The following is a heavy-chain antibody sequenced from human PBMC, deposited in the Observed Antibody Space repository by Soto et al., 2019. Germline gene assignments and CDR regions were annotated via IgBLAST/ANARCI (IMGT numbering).Heavy chain of an antibody. CDR2: LPYDSSNK. J-gene: IGHJ4*02. D-gene: IGHD3-3*01. Sequence: GGSLRLSCTASGFTFSKYGMHWVRQAPGKGLEWVAVLPYDSSNKYYADSVKGRFTISRDNSKNTLYLEMNSLRTEDTAVYYCAKLLVFEWDQQDSASWGQGTLVTVSS. CDR1: GFTFSKYG. CDR3: AKLLVFEWDQQDSAS. V-gene: IGHV3-30*18.